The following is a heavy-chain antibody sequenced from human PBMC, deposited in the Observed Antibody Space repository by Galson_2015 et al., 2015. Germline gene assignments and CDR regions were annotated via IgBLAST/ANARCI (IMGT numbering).Heavy chain of an antibody. CDR3: AKTAGYYVGYGYYGMDV. CDR2: ISDDGSNK. J-gene: IGHJ6*02. CDR1: GFTFSSYG. Sequence: SLRLSCAASGFTFSSYGMHWVRQAPGKGLEWVAVISDDGSNKYYADSVKGRFTISRDNSKNMLYLQTNSLRAEDTAVYYCAKTAGYYVGYGYYGMDVWGQGTTVTVSS. V-gene: IGHV3-30*18. D-gene: IGHD4-17*01.